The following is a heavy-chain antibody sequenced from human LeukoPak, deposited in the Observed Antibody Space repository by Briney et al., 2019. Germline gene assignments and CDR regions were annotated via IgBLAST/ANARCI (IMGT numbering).Heavy chain of an antibody. CDR3: AKGKRVGAPYYFDS. D-gene: IGHD1-26*01. J-gene: IGHJ4*02. CDR2: MSGSGGKT. Sequence: HPGGSLRLSCAASGFTFSNYAMTRVRQAPGKGLEWVSAMSGSGGKTYYADSVKVRFTISRDSSQNTLYLQMNNLRADDTAVYYCAKGKRVGAPYYFDSWGQGTLVTVSS. V-gene: IGHV3-23*01. CDR1: GFTFSNYA.